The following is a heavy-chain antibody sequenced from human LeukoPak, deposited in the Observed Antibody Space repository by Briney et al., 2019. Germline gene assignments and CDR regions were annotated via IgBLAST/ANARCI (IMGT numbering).Heavy chain of an antibody. CDR3: ARFDGRVGMDV. V-gene: IGHV4-34*01. Sequence: SETLSLTCAVYGGSFSGYYWSWIRQPPGKGLEWIGEINHSGSTNYNPSLKSRVTISVDTPKNQFSLKLSSGTAADTAVDFCARFDGRVGMDVWGQGTTVTVSS. CDR1: GGSFSGYY. J-gene: IGHJ6*02. CDR2: INHSGST.